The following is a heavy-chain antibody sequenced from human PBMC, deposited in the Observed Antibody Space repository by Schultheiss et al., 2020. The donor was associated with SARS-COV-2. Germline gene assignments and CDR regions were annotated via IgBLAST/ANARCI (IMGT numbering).Heavy chain of an antibody. CDR1: GFTFSSYA. CDR2: ISYDGSNK. CDR3: ARDSTISDYYGMDV. V-gene: IGHV3-30-3*01. J-gene: IGHJ6*02. Sequence: GGSLRLSCAASGFTFSSYAMHWVRQAPGKGLEWVAVISYDGSNKYYADSVKGRFTISRDNSKNTLYLQMNSLRAEDTAVYYCARDSTISDYYGMDVWGQGTTVTVSS. D-gene: IGHD3-3*01.